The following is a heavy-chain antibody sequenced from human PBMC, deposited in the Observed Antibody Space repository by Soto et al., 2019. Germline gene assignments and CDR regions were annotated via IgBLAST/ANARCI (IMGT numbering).Heavy chain of an antibody. Sequence: SETLSLTCAVSGDSITSVGYSWSWIRQPPGKALEWFGYIYHTGTTYYTAALKSRVTISLDRSKKRISLSLNSVTAADTSVYYCAATVFGEYSHYALDVWGQGTTVTVSS. CDR1: GDSITSVGYS. D-gene: IGHD3-3*01. CDR3: AATVFGEYSHYALDV. V-gene: IGHV4-30-2*01. J-gene: IGHJ6*02. CDR2: IYHTGTT.